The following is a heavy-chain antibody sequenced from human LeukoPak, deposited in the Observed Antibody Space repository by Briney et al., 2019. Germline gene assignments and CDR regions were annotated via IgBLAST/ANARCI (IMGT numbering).Heavy chain of an antibody. CDR2: INPSGGSA. Sequence: ASVKVSCKVSGYSFTSYYMHWVRQAPGQGLEWMGIINPSGGSASYAQKFQGRVTMTSDTSTSTVYMEVSSLRSEDTAVYYCARVFTPGRFDYWGQGTLVTVSS. V-gene: IGHV1-46*01. CDR1: GYSFTSYY. J-gene: IGHJ4*02. CDR3: ARVFTPGRFDY.